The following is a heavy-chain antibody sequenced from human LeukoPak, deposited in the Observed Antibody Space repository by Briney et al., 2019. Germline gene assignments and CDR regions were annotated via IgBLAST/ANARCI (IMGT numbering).Heavy chain of an antibody. J-gene: IGHJ3*02. Sequence: ASAKVSCKASRYTFTSYAMNWVRPAPGQGLEWMGWINTNTGNPTYAQGFTGRFVFSLDTSVSTAYLQISSLKAEDTAVYYCARVGAAMAIDAFDIWGQGTMVTVSS. V-gene: IGHV7-4-1*02. CDR1: RYTFTSYA. CDR3: ARVGAAMAIDAFDI. CDR2: INTNTGNP. D-gene: IGHD5-18*01.